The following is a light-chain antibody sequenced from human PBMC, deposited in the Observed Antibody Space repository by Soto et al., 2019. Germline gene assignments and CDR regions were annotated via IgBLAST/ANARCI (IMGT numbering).Light chain of an antibody. V-gene: IGLV2-14*01. CDR2: EVS. CDR1: SSDIGGYFY. CDR3: SSYTDSSTLV. J-gene: IGLJ1*01. Sequence: QSALAQPASVSGSPGQSITISCTGTSSDIGGYFYVSWYQQHPGSAPKLILYEVSNRPSGVSNRFSGSKSGNTASLTISGLQAEDEADYYCSSYTDSSTLVFGTGTKLTVL.